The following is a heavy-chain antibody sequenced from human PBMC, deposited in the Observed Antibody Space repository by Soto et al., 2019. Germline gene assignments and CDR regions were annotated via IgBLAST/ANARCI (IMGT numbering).Heavy chain of an antibody. CDR1: GFTFSSYA. J-gene: IGHJ3*02. Sequence: PGGSLRLSCAASGFTFSSYAMSWVRQAPGKGLEWVSAISGSGGSTYYADSVKGRFTISRDNSKNTLYLQMNSLRAEDTAVYYCAKHPVPATAIRADAFDIWGQGTMVTVSS. CDR3: AKHPVPATAIRADAFDI. D-gene: IGHD2-2*01. CDR2: ISGSGGST. V-gene: IGHV3-23*01.